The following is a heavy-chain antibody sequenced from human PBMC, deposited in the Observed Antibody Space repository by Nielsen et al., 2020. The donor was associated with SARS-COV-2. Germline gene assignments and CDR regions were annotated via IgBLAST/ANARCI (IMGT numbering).Heavy chain of an antibody. D-gene: IGHD6-13*01. J-gene: IGHJ6*02. CDR2: IKQDGSEK. CDR1: GFTFSSYW. CDR3: ARGSSWYYDYYYYGMDV. V-gene: IGHV3-7*03. Sequence: GGSLRFSCAASGFTFSSYWMSWVRQAPGKGLEWVANIKQDGSEKYYVDSVKGRFTISRDNAKNSLYLQMNSLRAEDTAVYYCARGSSWYYDYYYYGMDVWGQGTTVTVSS.